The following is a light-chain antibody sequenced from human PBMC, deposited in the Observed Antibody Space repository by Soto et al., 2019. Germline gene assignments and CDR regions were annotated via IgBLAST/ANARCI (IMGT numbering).Light chain of an antibody. CDR1: QSISSY. Sequence: DIQMTQSPSSLSASVGDRVTITCRASQSISSYLNWYQQKPGKAPKLLIYAASSLQSGVPSRFSGSGYGTDFTLTISSLKPEDFATYYCQKSYSTWTFGQGTKV. CDR2: AAS. J-gene: IGKJ1*01. V-gene: IGKV1-39*01. CDR3: QKSYSTWT.